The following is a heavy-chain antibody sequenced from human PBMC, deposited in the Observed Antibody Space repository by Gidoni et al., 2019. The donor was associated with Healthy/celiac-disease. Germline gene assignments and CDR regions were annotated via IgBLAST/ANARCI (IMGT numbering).Heavy chain of an antibody. D-gene: IGHD3-3*01. Sequence: EVQLLESGGGLVQPGGSLRLSCAASGFTFSSYAMSWVRQAPGKGLEWVSAISGSGGSTYYADSVKGRFTISRDNSKNTLYLQMNSLRAEDTAVYYCAKEGIQVERLRFLEWLLSEIDYWGQGTLVTVSS. J-gene: IGHJ4*02. CDR2: ISGSGGST. V-gene: IGHV3-23*01. CDR1: GFTFSSYA. CDR3: AKEGIQVERLRFLEWLLSEIDY.